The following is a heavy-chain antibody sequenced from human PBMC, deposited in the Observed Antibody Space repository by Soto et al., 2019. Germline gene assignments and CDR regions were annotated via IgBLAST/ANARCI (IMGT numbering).Heavy chain of an antibody. D-gene: IGHD6-19*01. CDR2: ISSSSSYT. CDR1: GFTFSGYT. J-gene: IGHJ4*02. Sequence: GGSLRLSCAASGFTFSGYTMSWIRQAPGKGLEWVSYISSSSSYTNYADSVKGRFTISRDNAKNSLYLQMNSLRAEDTAVYYCARPRGAVAPLDYWGQGTPVTVSS. CDR3: ARPRGAVAPLDY. V-gene: IGHV3-11*03.